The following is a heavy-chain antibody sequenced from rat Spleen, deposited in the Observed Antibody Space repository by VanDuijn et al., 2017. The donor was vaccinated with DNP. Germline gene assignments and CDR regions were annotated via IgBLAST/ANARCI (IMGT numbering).Heavy chain of an antibody. CDR2: ISTSGGST. J-gene: IGHJ2*01. CDR1: GFSLTSYH. Sequence: VQLKESGPGLVQPSQTLSLTCTVSGFSLTSYHVHWVRQPPGKGLEWVASISTSGGSTYYRDSVKGRFTVSRDNAKSNLYLQMDSLRSEDTATYYCTTLNYYSSLSGYFEYWGQGVMVTVSS. V-gene: IGHV5-19*01. D-gene: IGHD1-12*01. CDR3: TTLNYYSSLSGYFEY.